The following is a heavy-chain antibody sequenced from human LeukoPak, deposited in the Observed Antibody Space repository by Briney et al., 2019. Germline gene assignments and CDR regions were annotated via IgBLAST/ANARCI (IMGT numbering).Heavy chain of an antibody. Sequence: KPSETLSLPCAVSGYSINSGYYWGRIPPPPGQGLGWSGSIYHSGSTYYNPSLKSRVTISVDTSKNQFSLKLSSVTAADTAVYYCARHGVDRDSNDIFDYWGQGTLVTVSS. CDR3: ARHGVDRDSNDIFDY. V-gene: IGHV4-38-2*01. CDR1: GYSINSGYY. J-gene: IGHJ4*02. CDR2: IYHSGST. D-gene: IGHD3-22*01.